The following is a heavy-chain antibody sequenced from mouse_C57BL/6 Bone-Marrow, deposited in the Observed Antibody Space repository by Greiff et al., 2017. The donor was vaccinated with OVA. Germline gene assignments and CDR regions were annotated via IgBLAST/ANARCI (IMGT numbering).Heavy chain of an antibody. Sequence: VQGVESGAELARPGASVKMSCKASGYTFTSYTMHWVKQRPGQGLEWIGYINPSSGYTKYNQKFKDKATLTADKSSSTAYMQLSSLTSEDSAVYYCARSGDYYGSSYGDYWGQGTTLTVSS. D-gene: IGHD1-1*01. CDR2: INPSSGYT. V-gene: IGHV1-4*01. J-gene: IGHJ2*01. CDR3: ARSGDYYGSSYGDY. CDR1: GYTFTSYT.